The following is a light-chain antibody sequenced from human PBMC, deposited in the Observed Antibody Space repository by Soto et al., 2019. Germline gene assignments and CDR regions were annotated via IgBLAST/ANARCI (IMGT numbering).Light chain of an antibody. Sequence: QSVLTQPPSVSGAPGQRVTISCTGSSSNIGAGYDVHWYQHLPGTGPKLLIYGDTNRPSGVPDRFSGSKSGTSASLAITGLQSEDEADYCCQSYDSSLSGHVVFGGGTKLTVL. CDR3: QSYDSSLSGHVV. V-gene: IGLV1-40*01. CDR1: SSNIGAGYD. J-gene: IGLJ2*01. CDR2: GDT.